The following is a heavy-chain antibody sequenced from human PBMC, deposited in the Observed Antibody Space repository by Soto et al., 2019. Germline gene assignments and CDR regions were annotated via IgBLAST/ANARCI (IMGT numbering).Heavy chain of an antibody. CDR1: GYSFTSYW. CDR2: IDPSDSYT. J-gene: IGHJ6*02. Sequence: GESLKLSCKGSGYSFTSYWICWVRQMPGKGLEWMGRIDPSDSYTNYSPSFQGHVTISADKSISTAYLQWSSLKASDTAIYYCARREQQPVRDYYYGMDVWGQGTTVTVSS. CDR3: ARREQQPVRDYYYGMDV. V-gene: IGHV5-10-1*01. D-gene: IGHD6-13*01.